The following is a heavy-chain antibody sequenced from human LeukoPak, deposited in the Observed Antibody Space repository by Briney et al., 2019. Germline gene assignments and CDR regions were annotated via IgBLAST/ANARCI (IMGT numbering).Heavy chain of an antibody. CDR1: GGSIFSSNW. V-gene: IGHV4-4*02. CDR2: IFHSGST. D-gene: IGHD1-26*01. CDR3: ARDSANVVGAKSIFDY. J-gene: IGHJ4*02. Sequence: PSGTLSLTCAVSGGSIFSSNWWSWVRQPPGKGLEWIGQIFHSGSTSYSPSLKSRVTISVDKSKNQFSLKLTSVTAADTAVYYCARDSANVVGAKSIFDYWGQGALVTVSS.